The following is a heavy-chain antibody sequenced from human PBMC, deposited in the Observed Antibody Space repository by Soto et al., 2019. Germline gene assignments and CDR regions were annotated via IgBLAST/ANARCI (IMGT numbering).Heavy chain of an antibody. J-gene: IGHJ6*02. V-gene: IGHV1-2*04. CDR2: INPNSGGT. CDR1: GYTFTGYY. D-gene: IGHD3-10*01. CDR3: ARDRANRYYYGMDV. Sequence: ASVKVSCKASGYTFTGYYMHWVRQAPGQGLEWMGWINPNSGGTNYAQKFQGWVTMTRDTSISTAYMELSRLRSDDTAVYYCARDRANRYYYGMDVWGQGTTVTVSS.